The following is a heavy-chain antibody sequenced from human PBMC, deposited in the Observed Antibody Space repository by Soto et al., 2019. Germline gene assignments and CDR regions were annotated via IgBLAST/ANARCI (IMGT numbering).Heavy chain of an antibody. CDR2: ISSSSSTI. V-gene: IGHV3-48*02. D-gene: IGHD2-15*01. CDR1: GFTFSTYS. Sequence: EVQLVESGGGLVQPGGSLRLSCEASGFTFSTYSMNWVRQAPGKGLEWVSYISSSSSTINYADSVKGRFTVSRDSAKNSLYLQMNSLRDEDTAVYYCASAGGKRIDYWGQGTLVTVSS. CDR3: ASAGGKRIDY. J-gene: IGHJ4*02.